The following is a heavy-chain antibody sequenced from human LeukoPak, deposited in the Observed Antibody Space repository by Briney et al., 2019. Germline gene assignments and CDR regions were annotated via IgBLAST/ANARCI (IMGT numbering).Heavy chain of an antibody. CDR3: ARGSPSGWYGVGFDY. CDR2: ISSSGNT. J-gene: IGHJ4*02. CDR1: GDSMSSYY. D-gene: IGHD6-19*01. V-gene: IGHV4-4*07. Sequence: SETLSLTCTVSGDSMSSYYWSWIRQPAGKGLGWIGRISSSGNTNYNPSLKSRVTMSVDTSRNQFSLKLNSVTAADTAVYYCARGSPSGWYGVGFDYWGQGTPVTVSS.